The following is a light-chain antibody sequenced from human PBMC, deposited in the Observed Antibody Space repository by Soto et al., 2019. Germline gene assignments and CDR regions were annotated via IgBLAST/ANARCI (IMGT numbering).Light chain of an antibody. CDR2: GAS. CDR3: QKHDSAPIT. V-gene: IGKV1-27*01. CDR1: RGVGNS. J-gene: IGKJ3*01. Sequence: DIQMTQSPSSLYASVGDRVTITCRSSRGVGNSLAWYQQKSGKVPTLLIYGASALVAWISSRFRGSGSGTFFTLIIISLQPDDVATDYSQKHDSAPITFGPGS.